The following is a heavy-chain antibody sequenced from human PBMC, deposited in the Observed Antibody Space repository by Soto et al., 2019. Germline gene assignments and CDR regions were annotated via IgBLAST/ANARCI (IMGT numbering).Heavy chain of an antibody. Sequence: SETLSLTCPVYGGSFSGYYWSWIRQPPGKGLEWIGEINHSGSTNYNPSLKSRVTISVDTSKNQFSLKLSSVTAADTAVYYCARRVIAGGYGMDVWGQGTTVTVSS. CDR3: ARRVIAGGYGMDV. J-gene: IGHJ6*02. CDR1: GGSFSGYY. CDR2: INHSGST. D-gene: IGHD3-16*02. V-gene: IGHV4-34*01.